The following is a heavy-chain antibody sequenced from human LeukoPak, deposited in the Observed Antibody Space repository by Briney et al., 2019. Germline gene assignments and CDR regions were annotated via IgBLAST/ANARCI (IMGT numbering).Heavy chain of an antibody. V-gene: IGHV3-33*06. CDR2: IWYDGSNK. Sequence: GRSLRLSCAASGFTFSSYGMHWVRQAPGKGLEWVAVIWYDGSNKYYADSVKGRFTISRDNSKNTLYLQMNSLRAEDTAVYYCAKDEYSSGWYPMDYWGQGTLVTVSS. J-gene: IGHJ4*02. CDR1: GFTFSSYG. D-gene: IGHD6-19*01. CDR3: AKDEYSSGWYPMDY.